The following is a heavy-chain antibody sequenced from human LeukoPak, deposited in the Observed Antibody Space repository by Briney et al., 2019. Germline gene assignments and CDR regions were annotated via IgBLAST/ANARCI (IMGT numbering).Heavy chain of an antibody. CDR2: IYYSGST. D-gene: IGHD5-18*01. CDR3: PRVLNVDTEDDAFDI. V-gene: IGHV4-59*01. Sequence: PSETLSLTCTVSGVSISSYYWSWVRQPPGKGLEWLGYIYYSGSTNYNPSLKSRVTISVDTSKNQFSLKLSSVTAANTAVYYCPRVLNVDTEDDAFDIWGQGTMVTVSS. CDR1: GVSISSYY. J-gene: IGHJ3*02.